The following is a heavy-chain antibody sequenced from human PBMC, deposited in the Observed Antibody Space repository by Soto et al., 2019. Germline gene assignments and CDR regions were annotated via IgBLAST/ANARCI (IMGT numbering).Heavy chain of an antibody. Sequence: SETLSLTCAVYGGSFSSYYWGWIRQPPGKGLEWIGSIYYSGSTYYNPSLKSRVTMSVDTSKNQFSLKLSSVTAADTAVYYCARSSCSSTSCYYFDYWGQGTLVTVSS. V-gene: IGHV4-59*10. CDR2: IYYSGST. D-gene: IGHD2-2*01. CDR1: GGSFSSYY. J-gene: IGHJ4*02. CDR3: ARSSCSSTSCYYFDY.